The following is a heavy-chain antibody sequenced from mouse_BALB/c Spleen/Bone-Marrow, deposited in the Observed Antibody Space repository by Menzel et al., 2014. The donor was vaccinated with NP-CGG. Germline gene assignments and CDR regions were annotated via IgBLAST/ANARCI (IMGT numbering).Heavy chain of an antibody. V-gene: IGHV1-7*01. CDR3: ARGNPLYAMDY. Sequence: VQLQESGAELAKPGASVKMYCKASGYTFTSYWMHWVKQRPGQGLEWIGYINPSTGYTDYNQKFNDKATLTADKSSSTAYMQLSSLTSKDSAVYYCARGNPLYAMDYWGQGTSVTVSS. CDR1: GYTFTSYW. J-gene: IGHJ4*01. D-gene: IGHD2-1*01. CDR2: INPSTGYT.